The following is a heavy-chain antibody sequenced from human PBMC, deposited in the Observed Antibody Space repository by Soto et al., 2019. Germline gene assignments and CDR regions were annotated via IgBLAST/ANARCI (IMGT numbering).Heavy chain of an antibody. V-gene: IGHV4-30-4*01. CDR3: ARVIQALAVAGTGGFDWFDP. J-gene: IGHJ5*02. D-gene: IGHD6-19*01. Sequence: PSETLSLTCTVSGGSISSGDYYWSWIRQPPGKGLEWIGHIYYSGSTYYNPSLKSRVTISVDTSKNQFSLKLSSVTAADTAVYYCARVIQALAVAGTGGFDWFDPWGQGTLVTVSS. CDR2: IYYSGST. CDR1: GGSISSGDYY.